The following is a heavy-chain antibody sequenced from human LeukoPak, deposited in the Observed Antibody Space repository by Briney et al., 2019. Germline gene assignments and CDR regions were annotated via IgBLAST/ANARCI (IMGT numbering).Heavy chain of an antibody. Sequence: GGSLRLSCAASGFTVSSNYMSWVRQAPGKGLEWVSAISGSGGSTYYADSVKGRFTISRDNSLNTLHLQMNSLRTEDTAVYYCAREFGHNRWYFDYWGQGALVTVSS. J-gene: IGHJ4*02. CDR2: ISGSGGST. D-gene: IGHD5-24*01. V-gene: IGHV3-23*01. CDR1: GFTVSSNY. CDR3: AREFGHNRWYFDY.